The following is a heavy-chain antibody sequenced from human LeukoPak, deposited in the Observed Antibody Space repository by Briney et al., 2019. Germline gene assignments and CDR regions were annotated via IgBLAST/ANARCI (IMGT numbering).Heavy chain of an antibody. CDR2: ITSSGETT. Sequence: GGSLRLSCAASGFTFSIYAMSWVRQAPGKGLEWVSSITSSGETTYYAGSVKGQFTISRDNSKNTVYLQMNSLRAEDTAVYYCARDRPNYYGANGHYYRRDGDYWGQGILVTVSS. J-gene: IGHJ4*02. CDR1: GFTFSIYA. V-gene: IGHV3-23*01. D-gene: IGHD3-22*01. CDR3: ARDRPNYYGANGHYYRRDGDY.